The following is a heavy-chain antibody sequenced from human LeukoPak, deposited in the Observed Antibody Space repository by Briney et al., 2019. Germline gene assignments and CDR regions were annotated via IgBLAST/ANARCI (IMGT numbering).Heavy chain of an antibody. D-gene: IGHD1-26*01. CDR1: GFTFRSYG. CDR3: AKSLLTTASGTGRAFDI. J-gene: IGHJ3*02. Sequence: GRSLRLSCAASGFTFRSYGMHWVRRAPGKGLEWVSGISASGDVTFHADPVKGRFTISRDNSRNTLYLQMNSLRAEDTAEYYCAKSLLTTASGTGRAFDIWGQGTMVTVSA. CDR2: ISASGDVT. V-gene: IGHV3-23*01.